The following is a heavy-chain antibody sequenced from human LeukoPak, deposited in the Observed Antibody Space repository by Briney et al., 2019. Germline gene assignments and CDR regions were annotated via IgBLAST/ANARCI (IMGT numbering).Heavy chain of an antibody. CDR1: GYTFTGYY. Sequence: ASVKVSCKASGYTFTGYYMHWVRQAPGQGLEWMGWINPNSGGTNYAQKFQGRVTMTRDTSTSTAYMELSRLRSDDTAVYYCARAYSGSYPNFDYWGQGTLVTVSS. J-gene: IGHJ4*02. CDR2: INPNSGGT. CDR3: ARAYSGSYPNFDY. D-gene: IGHD1-26*01. V-gene: IGHV1-2*02.